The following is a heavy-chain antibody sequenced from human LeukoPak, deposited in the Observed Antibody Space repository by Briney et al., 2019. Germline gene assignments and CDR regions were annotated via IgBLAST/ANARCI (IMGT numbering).Heavy chain of an antibody. CDR2: ISSSGSTI. CDR3: ARAGDDFWSGYYLDY. V-gene: IGHV3-11*01. D-gene: IGHD3-3*01. Sequence: GGSLRLSCAASGFTFSDYYMSWIRQAPGKWLEWVSYISSSGSTIYYADSVKGRFTISRDNAKNSLYLQMNSLRAEDTAVYYCARAGDDFWSGYYLDYWGQGTLVTVSS. CDR1: GFTFSDYY. J-gene: IGHJ4*02.